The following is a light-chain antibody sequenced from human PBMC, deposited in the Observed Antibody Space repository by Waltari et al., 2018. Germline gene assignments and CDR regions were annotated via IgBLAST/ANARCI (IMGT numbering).Light chain of an antibody. CDR1: QSVLYSSNNLNY. V-gene: IGKV4-1*01. CDR3: QQFYSTPYT. J-gene: IGKJ2*01. CDR2: WAS. Sequence: DIVMTQSPDSLAVSLGERATINCKSSQSVLYSSNNLNYLAWYQPKTGQPPKLLMYWASTRESGVPDRFSGSGSGTDFTLTISSLQAEDVAVYYCQQFYSTPYTFGQGTKLEIK.